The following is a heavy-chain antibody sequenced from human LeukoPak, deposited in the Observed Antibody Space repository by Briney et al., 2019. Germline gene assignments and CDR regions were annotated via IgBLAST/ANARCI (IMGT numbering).Heavy chain of an antibody. CDR2: INPNSGGT. J-gene: IGHJ4*02. CDR1: GYTFTGYY. V-gene: IGHV1-2*02. D-gene: IGHD6-19*01. CDR3: ARVVAAVAGKFAKYYFDY. Sequence: PGASVKVSCKASGYTFTGYYMHWVRQAPGQGLEWMGWINPNSGGTDYAQKFQGRVTMTRDTSISTAYMELSRLRSDDTAVYYCARVVAAVAGKFAKYYFDYWGQGTLVTVSS.